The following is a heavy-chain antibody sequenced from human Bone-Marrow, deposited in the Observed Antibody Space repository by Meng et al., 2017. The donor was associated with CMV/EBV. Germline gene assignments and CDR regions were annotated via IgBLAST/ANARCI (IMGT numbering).Heavy chain of an antibody. J-gene: IGHJ4*02. CDR2: ISGGGDST. Sequence: GESLKISCAASGFTFSSHNMNWVRQAPGKGLEWVSAISGGGDSTYYADSVKGRFTISRDNSKNTLYLQMNSLRAEDTAVYYCVSELQFTYFDYWGQGTLVTVSS. CDR3: VSELQFTYFDY. D-gene: IGHD5-24*01. V-gene: IGHV3-23*01. CDR1: GFTFSSHN.